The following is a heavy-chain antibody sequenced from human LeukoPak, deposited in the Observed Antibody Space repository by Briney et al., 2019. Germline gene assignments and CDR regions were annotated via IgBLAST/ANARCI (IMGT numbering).Heavy chain of an antibody. V-gene: IGHV3-48*04. CDR3: ARIHGSDILTGLGPLFDY. Sequence: GGSLRLSCAASGFTFSSYSMNWVRQAPGKGLEWVSYISSSGSTIYYADSVKGRFTISRDNAKNSLYLQMNSLRAEDTAVYYCARIHGSDILTGLGPLFDYWGQGTLVTVSS. D-gene: IGHD3-9*01. CDR2: ISSSGSTI. J-gene: IGHJ4*02. CDR1: GFTFSSYS.